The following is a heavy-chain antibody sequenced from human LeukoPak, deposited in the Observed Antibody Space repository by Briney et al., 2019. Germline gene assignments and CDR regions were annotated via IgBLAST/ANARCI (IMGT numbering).Heavy chain of an antibody. CDR2: IYYGENT. Sequence: SETLSLTCTVSGGSISSGPYYWGWIRQPPGKGLEWIGNIYYGENTYYNPSLKSRVTISVDTSKNQFSLKLSSVTAADTAVYYCASIVVVPAAYEGWGQGTLVTVSS. CDR1: GGSISSGPYY. D-gene: IGHD2-2*01. CDR3: ASIVVVPAAYEG. J-gene: IGHJ4*02. V-gene: IGHV4-39*07.